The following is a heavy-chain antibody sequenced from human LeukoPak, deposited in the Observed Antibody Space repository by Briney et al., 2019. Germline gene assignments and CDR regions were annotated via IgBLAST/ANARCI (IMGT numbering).Heavy chain of an antibody. CDR3: ASSSSSFIFQH. CDR1: GGSISSGGYY. D-gene: IGHD6-6*01. Sequence: SQTLSLTCAVSGGSISSGGYYWSWLRQHPGKGLEWIGYIYYSGSTYYNPSLKSRVTISVATSKNQFSLKLSSVTAADTAVYYCASSSSSFIFQHWGQGTLVTVSS. V-gene: IGHV4-31*11. J-gene: IGHJ1*01. CDR2: IYYSGST.